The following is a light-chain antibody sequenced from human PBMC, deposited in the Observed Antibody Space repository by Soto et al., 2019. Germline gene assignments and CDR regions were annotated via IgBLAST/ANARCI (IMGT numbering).Light chain of an antibody. V-gene: IGKV3-20*01. J-gene: IGKJ1*01. CDR3: QQYGSSGT. CDR2: GAS. CDR1: QSVISTS. Sequence: EIVLTQSPGTLSLSPGERATLCCRTSQSVISTSLAWYQQKPGQAPRLLIYGASNRATGIPDRFSGSGSGTDFTLTISRLEPEDFAVYYCQQYGSSGTFGQGTKVDIK.